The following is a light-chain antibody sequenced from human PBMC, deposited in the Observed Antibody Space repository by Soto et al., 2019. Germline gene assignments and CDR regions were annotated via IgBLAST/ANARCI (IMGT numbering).Light chain of an antibody. CDR2: DVS. CDR3: SSYTTSNTRQIV. CDR1: SSDVGGYNY. Sequence: QSVLTQPASVSGSPGQSITISCTGTSSDVGGYNYVSWYQHHPGKAPKLIIYDVSNRPPGVSIRFSGSKSDNTASLTISGLQPEDEADYHCSSYTTSNTRQIVLGTGTKVTVL. J-gene: IGLJ1*01. V-gene: IGLV2-14*03.